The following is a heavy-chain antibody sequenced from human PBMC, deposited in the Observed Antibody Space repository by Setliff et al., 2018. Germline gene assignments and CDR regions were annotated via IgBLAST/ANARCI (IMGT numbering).Heavy chain of an antibody. Sequence: ASVKVSCKASGYTFTSYYVHWVRQAPGQGLEWMGIINPSGGSTSYAQKFQGRVTMTRDTSTSTVYMELSSLRSEDTAVYYCARDLGDGYNYPYYFDYWGQGTLVTVSS. CDR2: INPSGGST. CDR3: ARDLGDGYNYPYYFDY. CDR1: GYTFTSYY. D-gene: IGHD5-12*01. J-gene: IGHJ4*02. V-gene: IGHV1-46*01.